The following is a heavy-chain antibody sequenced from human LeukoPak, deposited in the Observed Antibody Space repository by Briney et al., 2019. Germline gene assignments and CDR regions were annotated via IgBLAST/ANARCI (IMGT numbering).Heavy chain of an antibody. Sequence: PGGSLRLSCAASGFTFSNYWMSWVRQAPGKGLEWVANMKQDGSEKYYVDSVKGRFTISRDNAKNSLFLQMNSLRAEDTAVYYCARVRGYRSSISCFDGFDPWGQGTLVTVSS. D-gene: IGHD2-2*01. CDR3: ARVRGYRSSISCFDGFDP. CDR1: GFTFSNYW. J-gene: IGHJ5*02. V-gene: IGHV3-7*03. CDR2: MKQDGSEK.